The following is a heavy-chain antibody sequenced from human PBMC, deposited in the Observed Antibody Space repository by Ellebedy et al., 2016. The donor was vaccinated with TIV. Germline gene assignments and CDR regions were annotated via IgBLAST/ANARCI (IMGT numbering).Heavy chain of an antibody. V-gene: IGHV4-31*03. J-gene: IGHJ6*02. CDR3: VTYCIEAGCPEHDYYGMDV. Sequence: SETLSLXCTVSGDSISSGGYYWSWIRQYPGKGLEWVGYTHYMGSTFYNPSLRSRLIISVDRSKNQFSLRLSSVTAADTAVYYCVTYCIEAGCPEHDYYGMDVWGQGTTVTVS. CDR2: THYMGST. CDR1: GDSISSGGYY. D-gene: IGHD2-21*01.